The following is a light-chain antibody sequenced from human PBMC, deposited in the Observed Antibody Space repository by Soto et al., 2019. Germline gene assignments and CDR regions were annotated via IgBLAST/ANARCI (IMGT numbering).Light chain of an antibody. Sequence: DIVMTQSPDSLAVSLGERATINCKSSQSVLYSSNNKNYLAWYQQKPGQPPKLLIYWASTRESGVPDRFSGSGSGTDLTHTISSLQEEDEEVYYCQQYYRTPLWTFGQGTKVEIK. CDR3: QQYYRTPLWT. CDR2: WAS. V-gene: IGKV4-1*01. CDR1: QSVLYSSNNKNY. J-gene: IGKJ1*01.